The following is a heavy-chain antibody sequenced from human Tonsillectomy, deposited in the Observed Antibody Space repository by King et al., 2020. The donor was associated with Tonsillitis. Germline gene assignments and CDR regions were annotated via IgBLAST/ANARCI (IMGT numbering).Heavy chain of an antibody. D-gene: IGHD6-19*01. V-gene: IGHV4-34*01. CDR2: VNHGGST. J-gene: IGHJ6*02. CDR1: GGSFSGYY. Sequence: VQLQQWGTGLLKPSETLSLSCAVYGGSFSGYYWSWIRQPPGKGLEWIGEVNHGGSTNYNPSLKRRVSISVDTSKNQFSLNLSSVTAADTAVYYCAREGSAVAGGMDVWGQGTTVTVSS. CDR3: AREGSAVAGGMDV.